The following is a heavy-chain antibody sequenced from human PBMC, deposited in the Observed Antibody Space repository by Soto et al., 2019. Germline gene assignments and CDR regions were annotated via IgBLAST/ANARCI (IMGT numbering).Heavy chain of an antibody. CDR1: GFTLSAYW. D-gene: IGHD6-13*01. V-gene: IGHV3-7*05. J-gene: IGHJ3*02. CDR3: ARDVSTGSSSLYLDAFDI. Sequence: EVQLEESGGDLVQPGGSLRLSCAASGFTLSAYWMTWVRQAPGKGLEWVANINRDGSKKSYLDSVRGRFTISRDNVGNSLYLHMDSLRADDTALYYCARDVSTGSSSLYLDAFDIWGQGTMVTVSS. CDR2: INRDGSKK.